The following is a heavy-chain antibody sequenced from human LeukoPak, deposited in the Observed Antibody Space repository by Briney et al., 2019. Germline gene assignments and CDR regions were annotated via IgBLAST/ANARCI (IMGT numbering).Heavy chain of an antibody. V-gene: IGHV4-59*01. CDR1: GGSISSYY. D-gene: IGHD3-22*01. Sequence: PSETLSLTCTVSGGSISSYYWSWIRQPPGKGLEWIGYIYYSGSTNYNPSLKSRVTISVDTSKNQFSLKLSSVIAADTAVYYCARGDYYDSSGYYYFDYWGQGTLVTVSS. CDR2: IYYSGST. J-gene: IGHJ4*02. CDR3: ARGDYYDSSGYYYFDY.